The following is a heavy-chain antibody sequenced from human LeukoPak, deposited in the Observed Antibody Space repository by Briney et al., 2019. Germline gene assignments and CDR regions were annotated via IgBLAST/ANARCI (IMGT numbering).Heavy chain of an antibody. J-gene: IGHJ4*02. D-gene: IGHD3-10*01. V-gene: IGHV3-21*01. CDR2: ISSSSSYI. CDR3: ARDYYGSGSYYKFGDY. CDR1: GFTFSSYS. Sequence: GGSLRLSCAASGFTFSSYSMNWVRQAPGKGLEWVSYISSSSSYIYYADSVKGRFTISRDNAKNSLYLQMNSLRAEDTAVYYCARDYYGSGSYYKFGDYWGQGTLVTVSS.